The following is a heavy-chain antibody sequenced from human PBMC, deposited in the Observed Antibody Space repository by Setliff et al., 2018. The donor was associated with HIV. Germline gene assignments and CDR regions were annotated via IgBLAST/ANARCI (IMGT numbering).Heavy chain of an antibody. CDR1: GFIFSNVW. V-gene: IGHV3-23*01. J-gene: IGHJ4*02. CDR2: ISGSGGST. CDR3: ARGRGESRTNYFDY. Sequence: PGGSLRLSCAASGFIFSNVWMSWVRQAPGKGLEWVSAISGSGGSTYYADSVKGRFTISRDNAKNSLYLQMNSLRAEDTAVYSCARGRGESRTNYFDYWGQGSLVTVSS.